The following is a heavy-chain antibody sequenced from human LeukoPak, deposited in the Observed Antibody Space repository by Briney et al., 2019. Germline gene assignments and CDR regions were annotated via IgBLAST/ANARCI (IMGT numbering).Heavy chain of an antibody. D-gene: IGHD3-10*01. J-gene: IGHJ6*02. CDR2: ISYDGSNT. Sequence: GGSLRLSCAVSGLSFNSYVMHWVRQAPGKGLEWVAVISYDGSNTYYADSVKGRFTISRDNSKTTLYLQMNRLRPEDTAVYYCAKERGSGNYYFALDVWGQGTTVTVSS. CDR1: GLSFNSYV. V-gene: IGHV3-30*18. CDR3: AKERGSGNYYFALDV.